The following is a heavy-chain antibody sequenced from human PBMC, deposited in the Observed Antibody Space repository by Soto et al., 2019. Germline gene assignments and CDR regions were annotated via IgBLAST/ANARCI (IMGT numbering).Heavy chain of an antibody. Sequence: PSETLSLTCTVSGGSISSGGYYWSWIRQHPGKGLEWIGYIYYSGSTYYNPSLKSRVTISVDTSKNQFSLKLSSVTAADTAVYYCACRTKTIDAFDIWGQGTMVTVSS. J-gene: IGHJ3*02. D-gene: IGHD2-15*01. CDR3: ACRTKTIDAFDI. V-gene: IGHV4-31*03. CDR1: GGSISSGGYY. CDR2: IYYSGST.